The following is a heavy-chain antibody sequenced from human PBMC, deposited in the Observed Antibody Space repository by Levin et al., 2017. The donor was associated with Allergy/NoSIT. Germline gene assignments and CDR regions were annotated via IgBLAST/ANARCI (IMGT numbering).Heavy chain of an antibody. CDR1: GFTFSSYA. CDR3: ARVTVTTYYFDY. J-gene: IGHJ4*02. Sequence: GESLKISCAASGFTFSSYAMHWVRQAPGKGLEWVAVISYDGSNKYYADSVKGRFTISRDNSKNTLYLQMNSLRAEDTAVYYCARVTVTTYYFDYWGQGTLVTVSS. V-gene: IGHV3-30-3*01. D-gene: IGHD4-17*01. CDR2: ISYDGSNK.